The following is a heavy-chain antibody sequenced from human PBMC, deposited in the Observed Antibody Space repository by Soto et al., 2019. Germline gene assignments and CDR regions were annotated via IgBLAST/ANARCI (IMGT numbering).Heavy chain of an antibody. V-gene: IGHV4-61*01. J-gene: IGHJ2*01. CDR2: IYYSGST. D-gene: IGHD5-12*01. Sequence: WETLSLTCSVSGGSVSSGSYYWSWIRQPPGKGLEWIGYIYYSGSTNYNPSLKSRVTISVDTSKNQFSLKLSSVTAADTAVYYCASSRRDGYNSGWYFDLWGRGTLVTVSS. CDR1: GGSVSSGSYY. CDR3: ASSRRDGYNSGWYFDL.